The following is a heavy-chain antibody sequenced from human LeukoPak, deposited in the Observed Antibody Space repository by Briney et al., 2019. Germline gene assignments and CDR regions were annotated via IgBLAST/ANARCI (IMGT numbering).Heavy chain of an antibody. Sequence: GGSLRLSCTGSGFTFSNYWMSWVRQAPGKGLEWVANIKHDGSNKYYADSVKGRFTISRDNSKNTLYLQVNSLRAEDTAVYYCAQKGGFNYWGQGTLVIVSS. D-gene: IGHD3-16*01. V-gene: IGHV3-7*01. CDR2: IKHDGSNK. CDR3: AQKGGFNY. J-gene: IGHJ4*02. CDR1: GFTFSNYW.